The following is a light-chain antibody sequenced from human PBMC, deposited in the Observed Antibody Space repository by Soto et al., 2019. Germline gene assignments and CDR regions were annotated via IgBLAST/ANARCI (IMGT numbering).Light chain of an antibody. Sequence: SYELTQPPSVSVSQGQTARITCSGDALPNQYAYWYQQKPGQAPVLLIYRYTERPSGIPERFSGSSSGTTVTLTISGVQAEDEADYFCQSADGSGSYVVFGGGTKLTVL. CDR3: QSADGSGSYVV. CDR2: RYT. V-gene: IGLV3-25*03. CDR1: ALPNQY. J-gene: IGLJ2*01.